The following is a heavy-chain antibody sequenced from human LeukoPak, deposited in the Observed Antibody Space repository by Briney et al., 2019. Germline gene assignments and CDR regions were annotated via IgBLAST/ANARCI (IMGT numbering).Heavy chain of an antibody. D-gene: IGHD3-22*01. CDR1: GGSISSGSYY. CDR3: ARGYDSSGYYYDNWFDP. CDR2: IYTSGST. Sequence: SQTLSLTCTVSGGSISSGSYYWSWIRQPAGKGLEWIGRIYTSGSTNYNPSLKSRVTISVDTSKNQFSLKLSSVTAADTAVYYSARGYDSSGYYYDNWFDPWGQGTLVTVSS. V-gene: IGHV4-61*02. J-gene: IGHJ5*02.